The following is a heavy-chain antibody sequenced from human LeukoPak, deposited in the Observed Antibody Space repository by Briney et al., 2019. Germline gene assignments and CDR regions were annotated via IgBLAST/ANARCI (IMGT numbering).Heavy chain of an antibody. D-gene: IGHD6-13*01. CDR2: IIPIPGIA. CDR1: GGTFSSYA. CDR3: ASSIAAAGRTGWFDP. J-gene: IGHJ5*02. Sequence: ASVKVSCKASGGTFSSYAISWVRQAPGQGLEWMGRIIPIPGIANYAQKFQGRVTITADKSTSTAYMELSSLRSEDTAVYYCASSIAAAGRTGWFDPWGQGTLVTVSS. V-gene: IGHV1-69*04.